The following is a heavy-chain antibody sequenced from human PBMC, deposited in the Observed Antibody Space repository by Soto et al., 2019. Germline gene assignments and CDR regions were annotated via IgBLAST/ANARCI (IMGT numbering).Heavy chain of an antibody. D-gene: IGHD3-16*01. Sequence: GGSLRLSCAASGFTFSSYSMHWVRQAPGKGLEWVAVISYDGSNKYYADSAKGRFSISRDNSKNTLSLQMNSLRAEDTAVYYCASLRTAIDYWGQGTLVTVSS. J-gene: IGHJ4*02. V-gene: IGHV3-30*04. CDR2: ISYDGSNK. CDR1: GFTFSSYS. CDR3: ASLRTAIDY.